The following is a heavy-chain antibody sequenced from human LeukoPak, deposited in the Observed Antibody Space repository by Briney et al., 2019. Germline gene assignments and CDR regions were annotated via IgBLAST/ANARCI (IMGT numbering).Heavy chain of an antibody. Sequence: PGGSLRLSCAASGFTFSSYAMSWVRQAPGKGLEWVSAISGSGGSTYYADSVKGRFTISRDNSKNTPYLQMNSLRAEDTAVYYCAKSRDYDSSGTFDYWGQGTLVTVSS. V-gene: IGHV3-23*01. CDR2: ISGSGGST. D-gene: IGHD3-22*01. CDR1: GFTFSSYA. CDR3: AKSRDYDSSGTFDY. J-gene: IGHJ4*02.